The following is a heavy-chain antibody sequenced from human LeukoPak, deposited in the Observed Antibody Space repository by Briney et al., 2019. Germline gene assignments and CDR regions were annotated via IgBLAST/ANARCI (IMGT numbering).Heavy chain of an antibody. J-gene: IGHJ5*02. D-gene: IGHD3-10*01. CDR2: INHSGST. CDR1: GGSFTGYY. CDR3: ARARAITMVRGVISP. V-gene: IGHV4-34*01. Sequence: SETLSLTCAVYGGSFTGYYWSWIRQPPGKGLEWIGEINHSGSTNYNPSLTSRVTISVATSKNQFSLKLSSVTAADAAVYYCARARAITMVRGVISPWGQGTLVTVSS.